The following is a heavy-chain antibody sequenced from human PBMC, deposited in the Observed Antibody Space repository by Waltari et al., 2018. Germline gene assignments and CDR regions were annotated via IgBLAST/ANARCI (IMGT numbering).Heavy chain of an antibody. V-gene: IGHV3-30-3*01. D-gene: IGHD6-19*01. CDR3: ARLYSSGFDY. CDR2: ISYDGSNK. J-gene: IGHJ4*02. Sequence: QVQLVESGGGVVQPGRSLRLSCAASGFTFSSYAMHWVRQAPGKGLEWVAVISYDGSNKYYADSVKGRFTISRDNSKNTLYLQMNSLRAEDMAVYYCARLYSSGFDYWGQGTLVTVSS. CDR1: GFTFSSYA.